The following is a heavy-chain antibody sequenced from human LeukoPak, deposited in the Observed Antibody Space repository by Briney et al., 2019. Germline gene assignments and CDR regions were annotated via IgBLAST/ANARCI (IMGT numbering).Heavy chain of an antibody. J-gene: IGHJ3*02. Sequence: GGSLRLSCAASGFTFSSYAMSWVRQAPGKGLEWVAVISYDGSNKFYADSVKGRFTFSRDNSKNTVYLQMDSLRAEDTAVYYCARSEMATISGAFDIWGQGTMVTVSS. V-gene: IGHV3-30-3*01. CDR2: ISYDGSNK. CDR1: GFTFSSYA. D-gene: IGHD5-24*01. CDR3: ARSEMATISGAFDI.